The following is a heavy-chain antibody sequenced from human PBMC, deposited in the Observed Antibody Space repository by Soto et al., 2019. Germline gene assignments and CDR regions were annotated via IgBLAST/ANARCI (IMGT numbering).Heavy chain of an antibody. CDR1: GGSISSYY. D-gene: IGHD4-17*01. Sequence: PSETLSLTITVSGGSISSYYWSWIRQPPGKGLEWIGYIYYSGSTNYNPSLKSRVTISVDTSKNQFSLKLSSVTAADTAVYYCARSVYGDSPDYWGQGTLVTVSS. CDR3: ARSVYGDSPDY. CDR2: IYYSGST. J-gene: IGHJ4*02. V-gene: IGHV4-59*01.